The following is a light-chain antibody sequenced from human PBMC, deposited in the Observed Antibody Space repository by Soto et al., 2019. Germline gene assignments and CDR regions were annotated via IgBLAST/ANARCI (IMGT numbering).Light chain of an antibody. CDR3: SSYAGSDTPWV. J-gene: IGLJ1*01. V-gene: IGLV2-8*01. CDR2: DVN. Sequence: QSALTQPPSASGSPGQSVTISCTGTSNDVGGYNYVSWYQHHPGKAPKLLIYDVNVRPSGVPDRFSGSKSGNTASLTVAGLQGEDEADYFCSSYAGSDTPWVFGSATKLTVL. CDR1: SNDVGGYNY.